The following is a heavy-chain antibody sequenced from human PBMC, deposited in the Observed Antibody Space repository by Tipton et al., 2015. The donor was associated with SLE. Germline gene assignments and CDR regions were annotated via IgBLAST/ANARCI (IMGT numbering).Heavy chain of an antibody. CDR3: VRNGGAFDF. J-gene: IGHJ3*01. CDR1: GFSFSSYG. Sequence: SLRLSCAASGFSFSSYGMHWVRQAPGKGLEWVANIKQDGSEKFFVDSVKGRFTISRDNAKNSLYLQMDSLRAEDTAVYYCVRNGGAFDFWGQGTMVTVSS. D-gene: IGHD2-8*01. CDR2: IKQDGSEK. V-gene: IGHV3-7*05.